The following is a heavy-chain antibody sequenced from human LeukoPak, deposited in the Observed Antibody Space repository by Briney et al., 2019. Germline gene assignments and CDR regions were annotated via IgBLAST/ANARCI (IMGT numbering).Heavy chain of an antibody. CDR1: GFTFSNAW. Sequence: GGSLRLSCAASGFTFSNAWMSWVRQAPGKGLEWVGRIKSKTDGGTTDYAAPVKGRFTISRDDPKNTLYLQMNSLKPEDTAVYYCTTDGADYVWGSYLGDAFDIWGQGTMVTVSS. V-gene: IGHV3-15*01. CDR2: IKSKTDGGTT. CDR3: TTDGADYVWGSYLGDAFDI. J-gene: IGHJ3*02. D-gene: IGHD3-16*02.